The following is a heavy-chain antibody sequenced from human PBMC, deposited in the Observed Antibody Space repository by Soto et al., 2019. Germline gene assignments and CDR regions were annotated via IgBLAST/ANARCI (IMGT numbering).Heavy chain of an antibody. D-gene: IGHD2-2*01. CDR1: GGSISNYN. Sequence: SETRSLTCTVSGGSISNYNWNWIRQSAGKGLEWIGRIYSNGVTYYSPSLKSRVTMSVDTLNNQISLKLGSATAADTAMYYCARERTYQLAGDDALDIWGLGTMDTVSS. CDR2: IYSNGVT. CDR3: ARERTYQLAGDDALDI. J-gene: IGHJ3*02. V-gene: IGHV4-4*07.